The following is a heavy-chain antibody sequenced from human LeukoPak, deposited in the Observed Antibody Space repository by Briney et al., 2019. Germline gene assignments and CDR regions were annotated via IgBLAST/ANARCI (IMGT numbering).Heavy chain of an antibody. Sequence: PGGSLRLSCAASGFTFSSYAMNWVRQAPGTRLDWVSSITGGGESTYHADSVKGRFTISRHNSKNTVSLQMNSLRAEDTAVYSCAKGERVYCSASTCYPFDYWGQGILVSVSS. CDR3: AKGERVYCSASTCYPFDY. D-gene: IGHD2-15*01. CDR2: ITGGGEST. J-gene: IGHJ4*02. V-gene: IGHV3-23*01. CDR1: GFTFSSYA.